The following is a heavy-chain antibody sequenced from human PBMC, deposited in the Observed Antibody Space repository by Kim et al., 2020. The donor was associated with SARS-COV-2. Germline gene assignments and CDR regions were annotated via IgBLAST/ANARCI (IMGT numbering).Heavy chain of an antibody. Sequence: PKSRVPITVDTSKNHFSLKLSSVTAADTAVYYCARARVGIFGVVTHFDYWGQGTLVTVSS. CDR3: ARARVGIFGVVTHFDY. J-gene: IGHJ4*02. D-gene: IGHD3-3*01. V-gene: IGHV4-61*03.